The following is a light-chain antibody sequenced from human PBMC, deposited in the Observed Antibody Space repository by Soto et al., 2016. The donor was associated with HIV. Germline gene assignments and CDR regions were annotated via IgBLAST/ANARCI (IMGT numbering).Light chain of an antibody. Sequence: DIQMTQSPSSLSASVGDRITITCRASQSISTSLNWYQQKPEKAPKVLIYAASTLQSGVPSRFGGSGSGTDFTLSINDLQPEDSATYYCQQSNSFPPATFGGGTKVEI. CDR1: QSISTS. CDR2: AAS. CDR3: QQSNSFPPAT. J-gene: IGKJ4*01. V-gene: IGKV1-39*01.